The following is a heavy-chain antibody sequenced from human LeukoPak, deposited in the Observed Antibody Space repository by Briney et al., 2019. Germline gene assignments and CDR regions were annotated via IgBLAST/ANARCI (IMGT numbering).Heavy chain of an antibody. D-gene: IGHD3-10*01. CDR3: ARDGSRDYYGSGSYKD. CDR1: GFTVSSNY. CDR2: IYSGGST. Sequence: GGSLRLSCAASGFTVSSNYMSWVRQAPGKGLEWVSVIYSGGSTYYADSVKGRFTISRDNSKNTLYLQMDSLRAEDTAVYYCARDGSRDYYGSGSYKDWGQGTLVTVSS. V-gene: IGHV3-66*01. J-gene: IGHJ4*02.